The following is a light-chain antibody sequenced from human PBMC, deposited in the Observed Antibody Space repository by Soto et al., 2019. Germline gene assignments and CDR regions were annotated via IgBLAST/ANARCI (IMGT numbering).Light chain of an antibody. CDR1: QGIMSF. V-gene: IGKV1-9*01. CDR2: DAS. Sequence: IQLTQSPSSLSASVGDRATITCRASQGIMSFLAWYQQSPGQAPKLLIYDASTLQTGVPSRFSGSGSGTEFTLTISSLQPEDFASYYCQQLNSYPLTFGGGTKIEIK. CDR3: QQLNSYPLT. J-gene: IGKJ4*01.